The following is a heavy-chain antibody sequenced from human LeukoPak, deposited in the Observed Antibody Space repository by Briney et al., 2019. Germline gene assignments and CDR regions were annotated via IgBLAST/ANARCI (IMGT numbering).Heavy chain of an antibody. CDR2: INWNGGST. V-gene: IGHV3-20*01. J-gene: IGHJ4*02. CDR3: ARVLSKAAAGAYDY. Sequence: GGSLRLSGAASGFTFDDYGMSWVRQAPGEGLEWVSGINWNGGSTGYADSVKGRFTISRDNAKNSLYLQMNSLRAEDTALYHCARVLSKAAAGAYDYWGQGTLVTVSS. D-gene: IGHD6-13*01. CDR1: GFTFDDYG.